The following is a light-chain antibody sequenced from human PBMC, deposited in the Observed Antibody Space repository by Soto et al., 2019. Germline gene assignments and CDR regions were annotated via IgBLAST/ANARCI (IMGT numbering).Light chain of an antibody. Sequence: EIVMTQSPATLSVSPGERATLSCRASQSVSSNLAWYQQKPGQAPRLLIYGASTRATGIPARFSGSGSGTDFTLTISSLQPDDFATYYCQQYMSYSFGQGTKVDI. CDR2: GAS. CDR3: QQYMSYS. CDR1: QSVSSN. V-gene: IGKV3-15*01. J-gene: IGKJ1*01.